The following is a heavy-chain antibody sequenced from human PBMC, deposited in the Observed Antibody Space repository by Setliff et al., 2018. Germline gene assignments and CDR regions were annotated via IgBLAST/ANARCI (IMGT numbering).Heavy chain of an antibody. Sequence: PGGSLRLSCATSGFTFSDYYMSWIRQTPGKGLEWVAYIGSSGSLIYYPDSVKGRFTISRDNAENSLYLQMNSLNADDTAVYYCARDPDTSSKVDVWGRGTLVTVSS. CDR1: GFTFSDYY. CDR2: IGSSGSLI. CDR3: ARDPDTSSKVDV. D-gene: IGHD5-18*01. V-gene: IGHV3-11*01. J-gene: IGHJ2*01.